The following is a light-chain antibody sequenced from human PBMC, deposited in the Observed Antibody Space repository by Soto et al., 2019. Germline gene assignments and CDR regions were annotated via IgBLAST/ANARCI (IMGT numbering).Light chain of an antibody. CDR3: QQYNSYPLT. CDR1: QSISSW. V-gene: IGKV1-5*01. J-gene: IGKJ1*01. Sequence: IQMTQSPSTLSASVVYRVTITCLASQSISSWLAWYQQKPGKAPKLLIYDASSLESGVPSRFSGSGSGTEFTLTISSLQPDDFATYYCQQYNSYPLTFGQGTKVDIK. CDR2: DAS.